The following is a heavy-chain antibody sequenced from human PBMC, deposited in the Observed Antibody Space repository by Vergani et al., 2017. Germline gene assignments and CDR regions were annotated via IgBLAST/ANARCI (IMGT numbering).Heavy chain of an antibody. CDR2: INPSGGHT. Sequence: QVPVVQSGAEVKKSGASVKVSCKTSGYTSSNYYMHWVRQAPGQGLEWMGIINPSGGHTNYAQKFQGRVTMTRDTSTSTVYMELSSLRSEDTAIYYCARGNYGILTGYRYWGQGTLVTVSA. CDR3: ARGNYGILTGYRY. D-gene: IGHD3-9*01. CDR1: GYTSSNYY. J-gene: IGHJ4*02. V-gene: IGHV1-46*03.